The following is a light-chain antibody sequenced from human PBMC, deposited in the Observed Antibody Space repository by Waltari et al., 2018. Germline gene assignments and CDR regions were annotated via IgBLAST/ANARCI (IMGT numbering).Light chain of an antibody. J-gene: IGKJ1*01. V-gene: IGKV1-39*01. CDR3: QQYNNWPPGA. CDR1: QSISTY. CDR2: AAS. Sequence: DIQMTQSPSSLSASVGDRVTITCRASQSISTYLNWYQQKPGKAPNLMIYAASTLQSGVPSRFSGSGSETDFTLTISSLQPEDFATYYCQQYNNWPPGAFGQGTKVEIK.